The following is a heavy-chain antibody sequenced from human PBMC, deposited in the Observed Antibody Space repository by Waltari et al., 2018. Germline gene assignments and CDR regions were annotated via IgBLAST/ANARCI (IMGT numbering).Heavy chain of an antibody. J-gene: IGHJ6*03. CDR1: GFTFSDYG. V-gene: IGHV3-30*18. CDR3: AKDTGRYYYYMDV. CDR2: IWHDGSNK. D-gene: IGHD4-17*01. Sequence: QVQLVESGGGVVQPGRSLRLSCAASGFTFSDYGMHWVRQTPGKGLEWVAVIWHDGSNKYYADSEKGRFTISRDNSKNTLYLQMNSLRPEDTAMYFCAKDTGRYYYYMDVWGKGTTVTVSS.